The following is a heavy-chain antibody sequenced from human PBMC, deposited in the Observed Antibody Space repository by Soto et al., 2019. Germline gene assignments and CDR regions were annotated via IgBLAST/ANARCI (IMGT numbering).Heavy chain of an antibody. J-gene: IGHJ4*02. CDR1: GFTFSSYG. D-gene: IGHD3-9*01. Sequence: PGGSLRLSCAASGFTFSSYGMHWVRQAPGKGLEWVAVIWYDGSNKYYADSVKGRFTISRDNSKNTLYLQMNSLRAEDTAVYYCARPYDILTADRACYDSWSQGILVTVSS. CDR3: ARPYDILTADRACYDS. CDR2: IWYDGSNK. V-gene: IGHV3-33*01.